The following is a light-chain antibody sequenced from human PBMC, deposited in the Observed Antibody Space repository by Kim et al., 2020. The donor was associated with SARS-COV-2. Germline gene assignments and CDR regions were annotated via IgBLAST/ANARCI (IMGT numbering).Light chain of an antibody. J-gene: IGLJ2*01. CDR1: SSNIGAGYD. CDR3: QTYDSSLSGSV. CDR2: GNS. V-gene: IGLV1-40*01. Sequence: TVAISCTGSSSNIGAGYDVHWYRKLRGTAPKVLIYGNSNRPSGVPDRVSGSKSGTSAFLAITGLQAEDEADYYCQTYDSSLSGSVFGGGTQLTVL.